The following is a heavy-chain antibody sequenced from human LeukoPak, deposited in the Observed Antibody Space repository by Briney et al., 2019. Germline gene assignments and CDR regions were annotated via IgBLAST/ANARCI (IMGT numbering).Heavy chain of an antibody. J-gene: IGHJ6*03. V-gene: IGHV3-23*01. CDR2: ISGSGGST. CDR3: AKDSSSWHLYYYYYMDV. Sequence: AESLTLSCAASGFTFSSYAMSWVCQAPGKGLEWIAAISGSGGSTYYADSVKGRFTISRDNSKNTLYLQMNSLRAEDTAVYYCAKDSSSWHLYYYYYMDVWGKGTTVTISS. D-gene: IGHD6-13*01. CDR1: GFTFSSYA.